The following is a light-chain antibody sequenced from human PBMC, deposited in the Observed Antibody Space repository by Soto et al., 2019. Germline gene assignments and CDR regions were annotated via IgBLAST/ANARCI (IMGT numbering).Light chain of an antibody. J-gene: IGLJ1*01. CDR2: VVS. CDR1: SSDVGGYNY. V-gene: IGLV2-14*01. Sequence: QSALTQPASVSGSPGQSIAISCTGASSDVGGYNYVSWHQQHPGKAPKVLISVVSNRPSGVSNRFSGSKSGNTASLTISGLQAEAEADYYCSSYRRGGNFVFGSGTKVTV. CDR3: SSYRRGGNFV.